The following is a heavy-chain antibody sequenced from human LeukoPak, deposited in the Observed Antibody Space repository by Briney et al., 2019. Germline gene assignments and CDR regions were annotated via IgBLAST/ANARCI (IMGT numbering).Heavy chain of an antibody. Sequence: GALRLSCTAPGFTFNDYWMTWVRQTPGKGLEWLANINEDGSAKNYVDSVKGRFTISRDNAVNSLYLQMNSLRAEDTAMYYCARDSRMNYYASWGRGTLVTVSS. CDR1: GFTFNDYW. J-gene: IGHJ5*02. V-gene: IGHV3-7*01. CDR3: ARDSRMNYYAS. CDR2: INEDGSAK. D-gene: IGHD3-3*01.